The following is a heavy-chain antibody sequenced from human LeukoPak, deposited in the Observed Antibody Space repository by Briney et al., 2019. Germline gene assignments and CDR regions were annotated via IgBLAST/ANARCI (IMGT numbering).Heavy chain of an antibody. CDR2: ISGSGGST. CDR1: GFTFSSYA. J-gene: IGHJ4*02. V-gene: IGHV3-23*01. D-gene: IGHD3-22*01. Sequence: PGGSLRLSCAASGFTFSSYAMSWVRKAPGKGLEWVSAISGSGGSTYYADSVKGRFTISRDNSKNTLYLQMNSLRAEDTAVYYCAKCPNDYYDSSGYSAAEYFDYWGQGTLVTVSS. CDR3: AKCPNDYYDSSGYSAAEYFDY.